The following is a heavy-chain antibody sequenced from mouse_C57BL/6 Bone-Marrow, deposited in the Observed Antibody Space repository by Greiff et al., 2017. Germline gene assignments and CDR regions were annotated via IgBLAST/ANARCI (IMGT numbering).Heavy chain of an antibody. CDR1: GYTFTSYG. V-gene: IGHV1-81*01. CDR2: IYPRSGNT. J-gene: IGHJ3*01. Sequence: QVQLQQSGAELARPGASVKLSCKASGYTFTSYGISWVKQRTGQGLEWIGEIYPRSGNTYYNETFKGKATLTADKSSSTAYMELRSLTSEDSAVYFCAGVWSSWFAYWGQGTLVTVSA. D-gene: IGHD2-10*02. CDR3: AGVWSSWFAY.